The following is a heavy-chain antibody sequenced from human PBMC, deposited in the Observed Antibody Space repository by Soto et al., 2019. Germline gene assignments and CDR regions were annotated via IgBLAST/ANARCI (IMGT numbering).Heavy chain of an antibody. CDR3: ARDMAHSSDITAYYWDY. CDR2: INTNTGNP. CDR1: GYTFTSYA. V-gene: IGHV7-4-1*01. Sequence: ASVKVSCKASGYTFTSYAMNWVRQAPGQGLEWMGWINTNTGNPTYAQGFTGRFVFSLDTSVSTAYLQICSLKAEDTAVYYCARDMAHSSDITAYYWDYWGQGTLVTVSS. J-gene: IGHJ4*01. D-gene: IGHD3-9*01.